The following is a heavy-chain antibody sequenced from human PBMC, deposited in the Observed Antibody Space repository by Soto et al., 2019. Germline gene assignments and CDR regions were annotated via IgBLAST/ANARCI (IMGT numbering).Heavy chain of an antibody. CDR2: IFFSGAT. J-gene: IGHJ6*02. CDR3: ARARSDSARSSLGRRPDF. V-gene: IGHV4-61*01. CDR1: GDSVTFGHYY. D-gene: IGHD2-2*01. Sequence: SETLSLTCIVSGDSVTFGHYYWSWIRQPPGKGLEWIGHIFFSGATNYSPSLKSRVTMSVDSSKSQFSLNLTSVTAADSAIYFCARARSDSARSSLGRRPDFWGHGTTVTVSS.